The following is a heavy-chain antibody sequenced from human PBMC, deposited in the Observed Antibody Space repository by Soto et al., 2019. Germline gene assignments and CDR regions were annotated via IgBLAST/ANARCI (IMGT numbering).Heavy chain of an antibody. V-gene: IGHV6-1*01. J-gene: IGHJ5*02. D-gene: IGHD6-13*01. Sequence: PSQTLSLTCAISGDSVSSNSATWNWIRQSPSRGLEWLGRTYYRAKWYNEYAFSVKSRIIVNPDTSRNQFSLQLNAVTPEDTAVYYCARGSRLVAGTPVNWFDPWGQGTLVTVSS. CDR3: ARGSRLVAGTPVNWFDP. CDR1: GDSVSSNSAT. CDR2: TYYRAKWYN.